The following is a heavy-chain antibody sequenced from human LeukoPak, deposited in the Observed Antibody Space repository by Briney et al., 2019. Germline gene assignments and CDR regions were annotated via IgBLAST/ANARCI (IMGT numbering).Heavy chain of an antibody. CDR2: INHSGST. J-gene: IGHJ5*02. CDR3: ARKPGYSYGSGWFDP. Sequence: PSETLSLTCAVYGGSFSGYYWSWIRQPPGKGLEWIGEINHSGSTNYNPSLKSRVTISVDTSKNQFSLKLSSVTAADTAVYYCARKPGYSYGSGWFDPWGQGTLVTVSS. CDR1: GGSFSGYY. V-gene: IGHV4-34*01. D-gene: IGHD5-18*01.